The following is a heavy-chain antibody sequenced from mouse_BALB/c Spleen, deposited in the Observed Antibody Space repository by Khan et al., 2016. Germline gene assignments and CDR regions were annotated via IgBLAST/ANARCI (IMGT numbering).Heavy chain of an antibody. V-gene: IGHV3-2*02. CDR1: GYSITSDYA. CDR2: IIYSGST. CDR3: ASDGPNYAMDY. J-gene: IGHJ4*01. D-gene: IGHD2-3*01. Sequence: EVQLQESGPGLMKPSQSLSLTCTVTGYSITSDYAWNWIRQFPGNKLEWMGYIIYSGSTTYTPSLTSRISITRDTSKNQFFLQLNSVTTEDTATYYCASDGPNYAMDYWGQGTSVTVSS.